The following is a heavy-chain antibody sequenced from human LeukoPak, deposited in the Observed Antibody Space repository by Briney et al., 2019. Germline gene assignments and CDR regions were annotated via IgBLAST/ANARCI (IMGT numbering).Heavy chain of an antibody. CDR1: GYTFTSYG. Sequence: ASVKVSCKASGYTFTSYGISWVRQAPGQGLEWMGWISAYNGNTNYAQKLQGRVTMTTDTSTSTAYMELRSLRYDDTAVYFCARGAVNRYNWNDGNYYYYYMDVWGKGTTVTISS. D-gene: IGHD1-1*01. V-gene: IGHV1-18*01. CDR3: ARGAVNRYNWNDGNYYYYYMDV. CDR2: ISAYNGNT. J-gene: IGHJ6*03.